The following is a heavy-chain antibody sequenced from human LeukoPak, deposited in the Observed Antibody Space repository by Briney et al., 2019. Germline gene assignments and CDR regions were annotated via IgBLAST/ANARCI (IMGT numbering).Heavy chain of an antibody. CDR2: ISGSGGST. CDR3: AKRIAARPGY. V-gene: IGHV3-23*01. CDR1: GFTFSSYA. Sequence: GGSLRLPCAASGFTFSSYAMSWVRQAPGKGLEWVSAISGSGGSTYYADSVKGRFTISRDNSKNTLYLQMNSLRAEDTAVCYCAKRIAARPGYWGQGTLVTVSS. J-gene: IGHJ4*02. D-gene: IGHD6-6*01.